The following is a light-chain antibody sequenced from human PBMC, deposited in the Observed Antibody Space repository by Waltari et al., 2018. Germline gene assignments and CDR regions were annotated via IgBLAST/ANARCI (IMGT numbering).Light chain of an antibody. J-gene: IGLJ7*01. Sequence: QSALTQPRSVSGSPGQSVTISCSGTSSDVGSYNFVSWYQQHPGNAPKLLIYDVVKRAAGVPDRFSGSESGNTASLTISVLQTEDESDYYCCSYAGSYTFVFGGGTQLTVL. CDR1: SSDVGSYNF. CDR3: CSYAGSYTFV. V-gene: IGLV2-11*01. CDR2: DVV.